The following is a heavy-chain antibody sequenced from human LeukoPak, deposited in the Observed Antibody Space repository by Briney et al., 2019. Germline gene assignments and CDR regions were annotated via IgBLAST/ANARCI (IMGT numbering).Heavy chain of an antibody. J-gene: IGHJ6*02. CDR3: TRDPVGTIGYGMDV. D-gene: IGHD4-23*01. CDR2: ISGSGGST. V-gene: IGHV3-23*01. CDR1: GFTFSNYA. Sequence: PGGSLRLSCAASGFTFSNYAMSWVRQAPGKGLEWVSAISGSGGSTYYADSVKGRFTISRDSSKNTLYLQMNSLRAEDTAVYYCTRDPVGTIGYGMDVWGQGTTVTVSS.